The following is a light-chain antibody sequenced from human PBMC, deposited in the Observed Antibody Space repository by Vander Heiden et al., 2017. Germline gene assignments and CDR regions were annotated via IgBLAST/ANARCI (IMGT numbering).Light chain of an antibody. CDR1: QSISNF. Sequence: DLQITQSPSSLSANVGDRVAITCRASQSISNFLNWYQHKPGKAPNLLIYSASTLQTGVPSRFSGSSSGTDFTLTISSLQPEDFATYYCQQTYSLPFTFGGGTKTEIK. J-gene: IGKJ4*01. CDR3: QQTYSLPFT. V-gene: IGKV1-39*01. CDR2: SAS.